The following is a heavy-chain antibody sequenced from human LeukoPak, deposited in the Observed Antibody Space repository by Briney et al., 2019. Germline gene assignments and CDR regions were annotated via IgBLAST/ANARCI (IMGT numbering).Heavy chain of an antibody. D-gene: IGHD3-3*01. CDR3: ARDFGAPAP. J-gene: IGHJ5*02. CDR1: GFTFSNYL. Sequence: PGGSLRLSCAASGFTFSNYLMHWVRQAPGKGLVWVSRINGDGSRTNYADSVKGRFTISRDNAKNTLYLQMSILRVEDTALYYCARDFGAPAPWGQGTLVTVSS. CDR2: INGDGSRT. V-gene: IGHV3-74*01.